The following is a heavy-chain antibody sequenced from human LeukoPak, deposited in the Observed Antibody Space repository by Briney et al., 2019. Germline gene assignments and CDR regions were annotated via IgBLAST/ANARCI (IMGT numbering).Heavy chain of an antibody. CDR2: ISGSGGST. D-gene: IGHD3-9*01. J-gene: IGHJ4*02. Sequence: GGSLRLSCAASGFTFSSYAMSWVRQAPGKGLEWVSAISGSGGSTYYADSVKGRFTISRDNSKNTLYLQMNSLRAEDTAVYYCAKDFRILPSGYQGDYFDYWGQGTLVTVSS. CDR3: AKDFRILPSGYQGDYFDY. V-gene: IGHV3-23*01. CDR1: GFTFSSYA.